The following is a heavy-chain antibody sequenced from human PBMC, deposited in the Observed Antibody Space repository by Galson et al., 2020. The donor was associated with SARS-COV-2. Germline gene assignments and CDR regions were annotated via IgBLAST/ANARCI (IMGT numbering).Heavy chain of an antibody. V-gene: IGHV2-70*11. D-gene: IGHD3-10*01. Sequence: SGPTLVKPTQTLTLTCTFSGFSLSNSEMCVSWIRQPPGKALEWLARIDWDGAKYYSTSLKTRLTISKDTSKNQVVLTMTNMDPVDTATYYCARIRPLVRGGEGYYLDYWGQGTLVTVSS. CDR2: IDWDGAK. CDR1: GFSLSNSEMC. CDR3: ARIRPLVRGGEGYYLDY. J-gene: IGHJ4*02.